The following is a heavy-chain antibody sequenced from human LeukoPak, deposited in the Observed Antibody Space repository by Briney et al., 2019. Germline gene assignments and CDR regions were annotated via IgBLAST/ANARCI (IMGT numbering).Heavy chain of an antibody. J-gene: IGHJ4*02. CDR1: GFTFSSYG. CDR2: ISGSGSST. Sequence: PGGSLRLSCAASGFTFSSYGMSWVRQAPGKGLEWVSAISGSGSSTYYADSVKGRFTISRDNSKNTLYLQMNSLRAEDTAVYYCAKIRAVAGPCFDYWGQGTLVTVSS. CDR3: AKIRAVAGPCFDY. V-gene: IGHV3-23*01. D-gene: IGHD6-19*01.